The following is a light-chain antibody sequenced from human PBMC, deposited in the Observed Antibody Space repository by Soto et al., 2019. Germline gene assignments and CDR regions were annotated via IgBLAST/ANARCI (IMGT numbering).Light chain of an antibody. J-gene: IGKJ2*01. Sequence: DIQMTQSPSSLSASVGDRVTITCRASKSISSYLNWYQQKPGKAPKLLIYAASSLQSGVPSRFSGSGSGTDFTLTISSLQPEDFATYYCQQSYSTPSTFGQGTKLEI. V-gene: IGKV1-39*01. CDR2: AAS. CDR3: QQSYSTPST. CDR1: KSISSY.